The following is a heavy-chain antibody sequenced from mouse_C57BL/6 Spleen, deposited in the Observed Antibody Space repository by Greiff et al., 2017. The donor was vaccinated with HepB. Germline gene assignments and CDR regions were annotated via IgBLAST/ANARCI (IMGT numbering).Heavy chain of an antibody. CDR2: ISDGGSYT. V-gene: IGHV5-4*01. CDR3: ARSTTVVKGDY. J-gene: IGHJ2*01. CDR1: GFTFSSYA. Sequence: EVHLVESGGGLVKPGGSLKLSCAASGFTFSSYAMSWVRQTPEKRLEWVATISDGGSYTYYPDNVKGRFTISRDNAKNNLYLQMSPLKSEDTAMYYCARSTTVVKGDYWGQGTTLTVSS. D-gene: IGHD1-1*01.